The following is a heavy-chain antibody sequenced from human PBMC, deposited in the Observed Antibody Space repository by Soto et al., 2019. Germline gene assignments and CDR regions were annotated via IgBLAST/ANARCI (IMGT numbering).Heavy chain of an antibody. D-gene: IGHD6-19*01. J-gene: IGHJ4*02. V-gene: IGHV3-30*03. CDR2: ISYDGSNK. Sequence: GGSLRLSCAASGFTFSSYGMHWVRQAPGKGLEWVAVISYDGSNKYYADSVKGRFTISRDNSKNTLYLQMNSLRAEDTAVYYCATPDSSGWSFDYWGQGTLVTVSS. CDR1: GFTFSSYG. CDR3: ATPDSSGWSFDY.